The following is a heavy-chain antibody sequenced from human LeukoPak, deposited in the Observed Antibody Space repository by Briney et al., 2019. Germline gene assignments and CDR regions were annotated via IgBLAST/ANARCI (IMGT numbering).Heavy chain of an antibody. CDR2: ISAYNGNT. D-gene: IGHD1-26*01. V-gene: IGHV1-18*01. CDR1: GGTFSSYA. Sequence: ASVKVSCKASGGTFSSYAISWVRQAPGQGLEWMGWISAYNGNTNYAQKLQGRVTMTTDTSTSTAYMELRSLRSDDTAVYYCARTRATSIDYWGQGTLVTVSS. J-gene: IGHJ4*02. CDR3: ARTRATSIDY.